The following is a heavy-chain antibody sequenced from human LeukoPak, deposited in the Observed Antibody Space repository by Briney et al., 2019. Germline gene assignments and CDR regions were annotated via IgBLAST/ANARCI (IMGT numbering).Heavy chain of an antibody. CDR2: IIPIFGTA. CDR1: GGTFSSYA. Sequence: ASVKVSCKASGGTFSSYAISWVRQAPGQGLEWMGRIIPIFGTANYAQKFQGRVTITTDESTSTAYMELRSLRSDDTAVYYCARERSEQWLVRYYFDYWGQGTLVTVSS. J-gene: IGHJ4*02. D-gene: IGHD6-19*01. V-gene: IGHV1-69*05. CDR3: ARERSEQWLVRYYFDY.